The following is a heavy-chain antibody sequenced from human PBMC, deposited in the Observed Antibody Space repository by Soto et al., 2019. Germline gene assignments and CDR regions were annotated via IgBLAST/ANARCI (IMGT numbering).Heavy chain of an antibody. CDR1: GNTFTNFG. J-gene: IGHJ5*02. V-gene: IGHV1-18*01. Sequence: QGQLVQSGAEVKKPGASVKVSGTASGNTFTNFGVTWVRQAPGQGLEWMGWISADTDDPNYAQKFQGRVTMTKDTSTSTDYLDLRSLTSDDTAVYYCARVIPGAEAWFDPWGQGTLVTVSS. CDR3: ARVIPGAEAWFDP. CDR2: ISADTDDP. D-gene: IGHD2-2*01.